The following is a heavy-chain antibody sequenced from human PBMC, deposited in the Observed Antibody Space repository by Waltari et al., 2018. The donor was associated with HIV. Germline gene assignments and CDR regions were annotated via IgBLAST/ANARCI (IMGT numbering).Heavy chain of an antibody. V-gene: IGHV4-39*02. CDR3: ARERRPDAFDI. J-gene: IGHJ3*02. CDR1: VCSISSSSYY. Sequence: QLQLQASGPGLVKPSETLSLTCPVSVCSISSSSYYWGWIRQPPGKGLEWIGSIYYSGSTYYNPSLKSRVTISVDTSKNQFSLKLSSVTAADTAVYYCARERRPDAFDIWGQGTMVTVSS. CDR2: IYYSGST.